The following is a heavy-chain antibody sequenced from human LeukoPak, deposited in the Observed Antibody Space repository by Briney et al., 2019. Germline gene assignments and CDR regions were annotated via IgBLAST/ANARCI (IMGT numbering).Heavy chain of an antibody. J-gene: IGHJ4*02. CDR1: GYTFTSYD. D-gene: IGHD1-26*01. V-gene: IGHV1-8*01. Sequence: GASVKVSYKASGYTFTSYDINWVRQATGQGLERMGWTNPKSGNTGYAQKFQGRVTMTRSTSISTAYMELSSLRSEDTAVYYCARVTGSIDYWGQGTLVTVSS. CDR3: ARVTGSIDY. CDR2: TNPKSGNT.